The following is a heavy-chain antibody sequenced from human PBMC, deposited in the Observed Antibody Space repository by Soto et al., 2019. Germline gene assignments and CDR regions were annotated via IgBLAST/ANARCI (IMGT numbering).Heavy chain of an antibody. CDR1: RFTFSSYD. D-gene: IGHD5-12*01. CDR2: IGTAGDT. J-gene: IGHJ4*02. V-gene: IGHV3-13*01. Sequence: PGGSLRLSCAASRFTFSSYDMHWVRQATGKGLEWVSAIGTAGDTYYPGSVKGRFTISRENAKNSLYLQMNSLRAGDMAVYYCARASEDTSGYDFYDYWGQGTLVTVSS. CDR3: ARASEDTSGYDFYDY.